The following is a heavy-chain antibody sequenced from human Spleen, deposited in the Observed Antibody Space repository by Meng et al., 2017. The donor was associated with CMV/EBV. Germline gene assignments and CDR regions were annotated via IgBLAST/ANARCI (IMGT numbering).Heavy chain of an antibody. J-gene: IGHJ4*02. Sequence: SCTASGYSFSTHDINWLRQATGQGLEWMGWMNPNSGNTGYAQNFQGRVTMTRSTSLSTAYMELSSLRSDDTAIYYCARGSGDTGFDYWGQGTLVTVSS. CDR3: ARGSGDTGFDY. V-gene: IGHV1-8*02. D-gene: IGHD1-1*01. CDR1: GYSFSTHD. CDR2: MNPNSGNT.